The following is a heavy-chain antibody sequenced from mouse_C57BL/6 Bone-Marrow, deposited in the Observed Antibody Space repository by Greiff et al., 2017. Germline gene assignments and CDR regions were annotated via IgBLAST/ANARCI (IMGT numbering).Heavy chain of an antibody. V-gene: IGHV1-4*01. CDR3: ARGSPVRYFDV. CDR2: INPSSGYT. Sequence: VQRVESGAELARPGASVKMSCKASGYTFTSYTMHWVKQRPGQGLEWIGYINPSSGYTKYNQKFKDKATLTADKSSSTAYMQLSSLTSEDSAVYYCARGSPVRYFDVWGTGTTVTVSS. D-gene: IGHD2-14*01. CDR1: GYTFTSYT. J-gene: IGHJ1*03.